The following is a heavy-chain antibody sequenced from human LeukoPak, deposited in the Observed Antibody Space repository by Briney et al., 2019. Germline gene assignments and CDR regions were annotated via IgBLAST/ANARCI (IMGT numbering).Heavy chain of an antibody. D-gene: IGHD3-3*01. V-gene: IGHV4-34*01. CDR1: GASYNAYY. CDR3: VRITILGVAASFDS. CDR2: IDHRGTA. J-gene: IGHJ4*02. Sequence: PSETLSLTCAVYGASYNAYYWSWIRQPPGKGLEWIGDIDHRGTATYNPSLKSRLTISADASKNQFSLKLNSVTDADTAVYCAVRITILGVAASFDSWGQGNLVIVSS.